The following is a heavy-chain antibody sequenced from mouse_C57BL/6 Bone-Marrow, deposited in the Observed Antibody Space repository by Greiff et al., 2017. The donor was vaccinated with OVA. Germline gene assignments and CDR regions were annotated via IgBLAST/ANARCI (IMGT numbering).Heavy chain of an antibody. CDR3: ARSPYDYDWYFDV. J-gene: IGHJ1*03. V-gene: IGHV7-3*01. CDR2: IRNKANGYTT. D-gene: IGHD2-4*01. Sequence: DVQLQESGGGLVQPGGSLSLSCAASGFTFTDYYMSWVRQPPGKALEWLGFIRNKANGYTTEYSASVKGRFTISRDNSQSILYLQMNALRAEDSATYYCARSPYDYDWYFDVWGTGTTVTVSS. CDR1: GFTFTDYY.